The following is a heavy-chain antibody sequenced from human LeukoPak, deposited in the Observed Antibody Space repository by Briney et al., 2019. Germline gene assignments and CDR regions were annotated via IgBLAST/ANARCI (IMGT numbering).Heavy chain of an antibody. CDR2: IYHSGST. V-gene: IGHV4-59*12. CDR3: ARDQDSGGTDYYYYGMDV. J-gene: IGHJ6*02. Sequence: PSETLSLTCTVSGGSISTYYWNWLRQPPGKGLEWIGYIYHSGSTNYNPSLKSRVTISVDTSKNQFSLKLSSVTAADTAVYYCARDQDSGGTDYYYYGMDVWGQGTTVTVSS. D-gene: IGHD3-10*01. CDR1: GGSISTYY.